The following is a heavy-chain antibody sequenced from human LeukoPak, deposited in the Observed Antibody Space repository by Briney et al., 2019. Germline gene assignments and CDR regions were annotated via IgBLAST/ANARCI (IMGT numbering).Heavy chain of an antibody. J-gene: IGHJ6*03. V-gene: IGHV3-7*04. CDR2: MNQFGTEI. CDR1: KFTFSDYY. D-gene: IGHD1-1*01. CDR3: ARAATSGGYYYYYYMDV. Sequence: PGGSLRLSCAASKFTFSDYYMTWVRQAPGKGPEWVAYMNQFGTEIKYLDSVKGRFTISRDNAKNSLYLWMTSLTADDTAVYYCARAATSGGYYYYYYMDVWGKGTTVTVSS.